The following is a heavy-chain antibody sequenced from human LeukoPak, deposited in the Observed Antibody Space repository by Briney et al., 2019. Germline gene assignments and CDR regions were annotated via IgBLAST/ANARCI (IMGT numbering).Heavy chain of an antibody. D-gene: IGHD4-17*01. V-gene: IGHV3-21*01. J-gene: IGHJ4*02. Sequence: PGGSLRLSCAASGFTFSSYSMNWVRQAPGKGLEWVSSISSSSSSYIYYADSVKGRFTISRDNAKNSLYLQMNSLRAEDTAVYYCARMTTVSGFDYWGQGTLVTVSS. CDR3: ARMTTVSGFDY. CDR1: GFTFSSYS. CDR2: ISSSSSSYI.